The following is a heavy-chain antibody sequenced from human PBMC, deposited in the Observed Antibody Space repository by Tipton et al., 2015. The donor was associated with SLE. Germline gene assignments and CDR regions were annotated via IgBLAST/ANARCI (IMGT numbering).Heavy chain of an antibody. V-gene: IGHV4-34*01. J-gene: IGHJ4*02. D-gene: IGHD1-7*01. CDR1: GYTFTNYG. CDR2: INHRGST. Sequence: VQLVQSGAEVKKLGASVKVSCKASGYTFTNYGISWIRQPPGKGLEWIGEINHRGSTNYNPSLKSRLTISLDRSKNQFSLRLTSVTAADTALYHCASQNWNYFYWGQGTLVTVSS. CDR3: ASQNWNYFY.